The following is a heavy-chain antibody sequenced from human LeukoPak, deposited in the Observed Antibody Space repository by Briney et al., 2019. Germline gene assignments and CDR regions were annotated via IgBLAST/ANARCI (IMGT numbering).Heavy chain of an antibody. CDR1: GFTFSSYG. CDR2: ISGSGGST. D-gene: IGHD2-2*01. Sequence: GGTLRLSCAASGFTFSSYGMSWVRQAPGKGLEWVSAISGSGGSTYYADSVRGRFTISRDNSKNTLYLQMNSLRAEDTAVYYCAVVVPAAMMAYWGQGTLVTVSS. J-gene: IGHJ4*02. CDR3: AVVVPAAMMAY. V-gene: IGHV3-23*01.